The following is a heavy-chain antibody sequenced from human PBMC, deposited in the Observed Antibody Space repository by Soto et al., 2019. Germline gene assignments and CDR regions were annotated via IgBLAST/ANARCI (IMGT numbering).Heavy chain of an antibody. D-gene: IGHD1-26*01. V-gene: IGHV1-69*13. J-gene: IGHJ6*01. Sequence: SVKVSCKASGGTFSSYAISWVRQAPGQGLEWMGGIIPIFGTANYAQKFQGRVTITADESTSTAYMELSSLRSEDTAVYYCARDQWGSASSGGHYPYYYYGMDRLGQGTTGALSS. CDR3: ARDQWGSASSGGHYPYYYYGMDR. CDR2: IIPIFGTA. CDR1: GGTFSSYA.